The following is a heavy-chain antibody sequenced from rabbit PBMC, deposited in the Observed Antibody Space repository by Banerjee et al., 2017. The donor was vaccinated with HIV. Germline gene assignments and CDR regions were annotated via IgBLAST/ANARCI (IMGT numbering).Heavy chain of an antibody. CDR3: ARNYVNTFDP. V-gene: IGHV1S45*01. CDR1: GFSFSNNW. D-gene: IGHD1-1*01. J-gene: IGHJ2*01. CDR2: IDSSDGDT. Sequence: QQQLEESGGGLVKPGGTLTLTCTASGFSFSNNWICWVRQAPGKGLEWIACIDSSDGDTDYANWPKGRFTISKASSTTVTLQMTSLTAADTATYFCARNYVNTFDPWGPGTLVTVS.